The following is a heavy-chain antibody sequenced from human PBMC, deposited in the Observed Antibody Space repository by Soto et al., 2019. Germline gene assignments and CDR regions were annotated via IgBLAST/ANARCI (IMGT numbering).Heavy chain of an antibody. CDR3: ARSSSGSYIFWFY. D-gene: IGHD1-26*01. CDR1: GFSLSNARMG. Sequence: SGPTLVNPTETLTLTCTVSGFSLSNARMGVSWIRQPPGKALEWLAHIFSNDEKSYSTSLKSRLTISKDTSKSQVVLTMTNMDPVDTATYYCARSSSGSYIFWFYWGQGTLVTVSS. J-gene: IGHJ4*02. CDR2: IFSNDEK. V-gene: IGHV2-26*01.